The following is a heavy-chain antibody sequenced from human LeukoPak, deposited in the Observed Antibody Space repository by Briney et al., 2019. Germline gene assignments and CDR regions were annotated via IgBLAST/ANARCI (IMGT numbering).Heavy chain of an antibody. V-gene: IGHV1-2*02. CDR1: GYTFTGYY. CDR3: AIVMITFGGVIDP. D-gene: IGHD3-16*01. Sequence: ASVKVSCKASGYTFTGYYMHWVRQAPGQGLEWMGWITPNSGGTNYAQKFQGRVTMTRDTSISTAYMELSRLRSDDTAVYYCAIVMITFGGVIDPWGQGTLVTVSS. CDR2: ITPNSGGT. J-gene: IGHJ5*02.